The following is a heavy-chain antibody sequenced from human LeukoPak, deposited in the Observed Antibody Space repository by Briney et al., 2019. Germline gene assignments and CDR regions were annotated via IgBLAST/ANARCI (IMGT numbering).Heavy chain of an antibody. D-gene: IGHD5-24*01. CDR3: ARDIGRIRWLHLARMMNAFDI. J-gene: IGHJ3*02. CDR1: GFTFSSYS. V-gene: IGHV3-21*01. Sequence: GGSLRLSCAASGFTFSSYSMNWVRQAPGKGLEWVSSISSSSSYIYYADSVKGRFTISRDNAKNSLYLQMNSLRAEDTAVYYCARDIGRIRWLHLARMMNAFDIWGQGTMVTVSS. CDR2: ISSSSSYI.